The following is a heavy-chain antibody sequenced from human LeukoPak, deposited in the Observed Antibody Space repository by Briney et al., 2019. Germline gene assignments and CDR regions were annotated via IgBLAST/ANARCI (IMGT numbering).Heavy chain of an antibody. CDR1: GFTFSSYG. Sequence: GGSLRLSCAASGFTFSSYGMHWVRQAPGKGLEWVAVISYDGSNKYYADSVKGRFTISRDNSKNTLYLQMNSLRAEDTAVYYWGKDETSFGYWGKGTLVTVSS. CDR3: GKDETSFGY. CDR2: ISYDGSNK. V-gene: IGHV3-30*18. J-gene: IGHJ4*02. D-gene: IGHD3-22*01.